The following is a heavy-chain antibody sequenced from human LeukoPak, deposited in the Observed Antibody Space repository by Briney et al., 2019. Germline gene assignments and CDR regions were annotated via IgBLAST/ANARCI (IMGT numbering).Heavy chain of an antibody. CDR2: MNPNSGNT. J-gene: IGHJ6*03. CDR1: GYTFTSYD. V-gene: IGHV1-8*03. D-gene: IGHD3-3*01. CDR3: ARGGVTPYYDFWSGYYYYYMDV. Sequence: ASVEVSCKASGYTFTSYDINWVRQATGQGLEWMGWMNPNSGNTGYAQKFQGRVTITRNTSISTAYMELSSLRSEDTAVYYCARGGVTPYYDFWSGYYYYYMDVWGKGTTVTVSS.